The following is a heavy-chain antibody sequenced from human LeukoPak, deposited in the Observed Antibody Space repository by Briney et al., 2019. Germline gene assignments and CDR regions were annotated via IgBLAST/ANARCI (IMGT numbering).Heavy chain of an antibody. V-gene: IGHV1-69*04. Sequence: ASVKVSCKASGYTFTSYYMHWVRQAPGQGLEWMGRIIPILGIANYAQKFQGRVTITADKSTSTAYMELSSLRSEDTAVYYCARADIVATLFDYWGQGTLVTVSS. CDR3: ARADIVATLFDY. J-gene: IGHJ4*02. D-gene: IGHD5-12*01. CDR2: IIPILGIA. CDR1: GYTFTSYY.